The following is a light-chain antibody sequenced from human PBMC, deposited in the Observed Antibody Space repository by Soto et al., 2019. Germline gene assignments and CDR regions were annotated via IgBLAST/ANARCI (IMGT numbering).Light chain of an antibody. CDR3: QAWDSSIVV. Sequence: SYELTQPPSVSVSPGQTASITCSGDKLGDKYAYWYQQKPGQSPVLVIYQDNKRPSGIPERFSGSNSGNTATLTISGTQAMDEADYYCQAWDSSIVVFGGGTKLTVL. CDR2: QDN. J-gene: IGLJ2*01. CDR1: KLGDKY. V-gene: IGLV3-1*01.